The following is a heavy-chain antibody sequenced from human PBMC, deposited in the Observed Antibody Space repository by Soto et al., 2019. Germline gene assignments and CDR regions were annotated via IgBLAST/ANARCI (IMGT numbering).Heavy chain of an antibody. CDR2: IYWDDDK. D-gene: IGHD3-10*01. Sequence: SGPTLVNPTQTLTLTCTFSGFSLSTSGVGVGWIRQPPGKALEWLALIYWDDDKRYSPSLKSRLTITKDTSKNQVVLTMTNMDPVDTATYYCAHISRWFGELLGEHFDYWGQGTLVTVSS. V-gene: IGHV2-5*02. CDR3: AHISRWFGELLGEHFDY. CDR1: GFSLSTSGVG. J-gene: IGHJ4*02.